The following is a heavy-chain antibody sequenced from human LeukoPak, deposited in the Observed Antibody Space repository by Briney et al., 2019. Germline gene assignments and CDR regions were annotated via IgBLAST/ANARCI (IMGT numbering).Heavy chain of an antibody. V-gene: IGHV4-61*02. CDR3: SRGNNYVDFDY. CDR2: IHTGGSN. J-gene: IGHJ4*02. D-gene: IGHD4-11*01. CDR1: GGSVSRAIYF. Sequence: SQTLSLTCAVSGGSVSRAIYFWSWIRQPAGKGLQWIGRIHTGGSNEYNPSLKSRVTISVDTSKNQLSLKLSSVTAADTAVYYCSRGNNYVDFDYWGQGTLVTVSS.